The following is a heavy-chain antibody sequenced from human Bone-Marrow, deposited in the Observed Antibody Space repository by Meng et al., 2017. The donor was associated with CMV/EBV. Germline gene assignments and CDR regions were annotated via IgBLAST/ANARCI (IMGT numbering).Heavy chain of an antibody. CDR3: ARDADMIVVDSDVFDI. D-gene: IGHD3-22*01. Sequence: ASVKVSCKASGYTFTGYYMHWVRQAPGQGLEWMGWINPNSGGTNYAQKFQGRVTMTRDTSISTAYMELSRLRSDDMAVYYCARDADMIVVDSDVFDIWGKGPMVTVSS. J-gene: IGHJ3*02. CDR1: GYTFTGYY. CDR2: INPNSGGT. V-gene: IGHV1-2*02.